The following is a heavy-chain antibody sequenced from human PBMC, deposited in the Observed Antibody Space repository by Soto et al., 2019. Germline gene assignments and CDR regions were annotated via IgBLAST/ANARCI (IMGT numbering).Heavy chain of an antibody. V-gene: IGHV4-34*01. Sequence: SETLSLTCAVYGGSFSGYDCSWIRQPPGKGLEWIGEINHSGSTNYNPSLKSRVTISVDTSKNQFSLQLTSVTAADTAVYYCARGGGYYSYGMDVWGQGTTVTVSS. CDR1: GGSFSGYD. CDR3: ARGGGYYSYGMDV. J-gene: IGHJ6*02. D-gene: IGHD3-10*01. CDR2: INHSGST.